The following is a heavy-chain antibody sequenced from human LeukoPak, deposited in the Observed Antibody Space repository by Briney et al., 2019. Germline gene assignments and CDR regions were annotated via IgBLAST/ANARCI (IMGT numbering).Heavy chain of an antibody. CDR1: GFAFNFYA. Sequence: GGSLRLSCAASGFAFNFYAMSWVRQAPGKGLEWVSYISSSSSYTNYADSVKGRFTISRDNAKNSLYLQMNSLRAEDTAVYYCARVGGSYYGYYFDYWGQGTLVTVSS. J-gene: IGHJ4*02. CDR2: ISSSSSYT. D-gene: IGHD1-26*01. CDR3: ARVGGSYYGYYFDY. V-gene: IGHV3-11*05.